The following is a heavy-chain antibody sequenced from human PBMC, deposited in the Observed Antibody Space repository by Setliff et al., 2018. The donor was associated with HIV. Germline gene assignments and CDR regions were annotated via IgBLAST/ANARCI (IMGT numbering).Heavy chain of an antibody. J-gene: IGHJ4*02. CDR1: GGPISSSSYY. CDR3: ARGKKGIQLWSPRGFYFDY. D-gene: IGHD5-18*01. Sequence: SETLSLTCTVSGGPISSSSYYWGWIRQPPGKGLEWIGSIYYRGSTYYNPSLKSRVTISVDTSKNQFSLKLNSVTAADTAVYYCARGKKGIQLWSPRGFYFDYWGQGTLVTVSS. V-gene: IGHV4-39*01. CDR2: IYYRGST.